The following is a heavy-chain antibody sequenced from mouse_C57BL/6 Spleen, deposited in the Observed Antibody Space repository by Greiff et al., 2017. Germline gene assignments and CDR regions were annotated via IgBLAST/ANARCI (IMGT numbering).Heavy chain of an antibody. CDR3: AITVSYWYFDV. CDR2: IHPSASDT. V-gene: IGHV1-74*01. Sequence: VQLQQPGAELVKPGASVKVSCKASGYTFPSYWMHWVKQRPGQGLEWIGRIHPSASDTNYNQKFKGKATLTVDKSSSTAYMQLSSLTSEDSAVYYGAITVSYWYFDVWGTGTTVTGSS. J-gene: IGHJ1*03. CDR1: GYTFPSYW.